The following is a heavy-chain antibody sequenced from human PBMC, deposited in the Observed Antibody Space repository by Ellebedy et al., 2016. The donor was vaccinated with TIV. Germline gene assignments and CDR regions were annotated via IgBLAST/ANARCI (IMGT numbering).Heavy chain of an antibody. CDR2: IYYSGST. Sequence: MPSETLSLTCTVSGVSISGYYWSWVRQPPGKGLEWIGFIYYSGSTYYNPSLRSRVTMSVDTSKSQFSLNLTSVTAADTAVYYCARGSGWYDPFDLWGQGTLVTVSS. D-gene: IGHD6-19*01. J-gene: IGHJ4*02. CDR1: GVSISGYY. V-gene: IGHV4-59*06. CDR3: ARGSGWYDPFDL.